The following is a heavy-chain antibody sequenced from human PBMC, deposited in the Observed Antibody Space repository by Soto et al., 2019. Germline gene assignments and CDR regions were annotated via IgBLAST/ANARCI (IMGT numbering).Heavy chain of an antibody. CDR2: ISGSGGST. CDR1: GFTFSSYA. J-gene: IGHJ4*02. CDR3: AQERFDSSGYTIDY. D-gene: IGHD3-22*01. V-gene: IGHV3-23*01. Sequence: GGSLRLSCAASGFTFSSYAMSWVRQAPGKGLEWVSAISGSGGSTYYADSVKGRFTISRDNSKNTLYLQMSSLRGEDTAGYYCAQERFDSSGYTIDYWGQGTLVTVYS.